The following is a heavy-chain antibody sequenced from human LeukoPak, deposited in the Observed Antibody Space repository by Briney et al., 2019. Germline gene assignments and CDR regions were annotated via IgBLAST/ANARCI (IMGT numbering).Heavy chain of an antibody. Sequence: SGGSLRLSCAASGFTFSSYAMHWVRQAPGKGLEWVAVISYDGSNKYYADSVKGRFTISRDNSKNTLYLQMNGLRAEDTAVYYCAREVFTDDSSGYYPREFDYWGQGTPVTVSS. CDR3: AREVFTDDSSGYYPREFDY. J-gene: IGHJ4*02. V-gene: IGHV3-30*04. D-gene: IGHD3-22*01. CDR2: ISYDGSNK. CDR1: GFTFSSYA.